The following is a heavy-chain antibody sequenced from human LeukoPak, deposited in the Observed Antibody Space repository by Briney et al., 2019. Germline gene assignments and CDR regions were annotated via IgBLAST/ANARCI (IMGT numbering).Heavy chain of an antibody. D-gene: IGHD3-3*01. CDR1: GYTFTSYD. CDR2: MNPNSGNT. V-gene: IGHV1-8*01. Sequence: ASVKVSCKASGYTFTSYDINWVRQATGQGLEWMGWMNPNSGNTGYAQKFQGRVTMTRNTSISTAYMELSSLRSEDTAVYYCARGVDYDFWSVNWFNPWGQGTLVTLSS. CDR3: ARGVDYDFWSVNWFNP. J-gene: IGHJ5*02.